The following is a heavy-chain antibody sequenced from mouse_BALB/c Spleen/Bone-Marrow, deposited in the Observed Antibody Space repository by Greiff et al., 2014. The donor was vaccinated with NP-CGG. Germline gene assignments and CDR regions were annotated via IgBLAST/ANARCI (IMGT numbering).Heavy chain of an antibody. V-gene: IGHV1-62-2*01. CDR1: GYTFTKDI. CDR2: FYPGSGSI. D-gene: IGHD1-2*01. CDR3: ARLEDFHYYGRGYAMDY. Sequence: QVQLKESGAELVKPGASVKLSCKASGYTFTKDIIHWVKQRSGQGLEWIGWFYPGSGSIKYNEKFKDKATLTADKSSSTVYMELSRLTSEDSAVYFCARLEDFHYYGRGYAMDYWGQGTSVTVSS. J-gene: IGHJ4*01.